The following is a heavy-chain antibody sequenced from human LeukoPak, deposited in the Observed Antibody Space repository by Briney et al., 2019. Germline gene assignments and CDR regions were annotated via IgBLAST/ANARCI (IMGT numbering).Heavy chain of an antibody. CDR1: EFTFSSYG. D-gene: IGHD5-12*01. Sequence: PGRSLRLSCAASEFTFSSYGMHWVRQAPGKGLEWVAIIWYDGSNKYYADSVKGRFTISRDNSKNTLYLQMNSLRAEDTAVYYCASDSGYAIPAYYFDYWGQGTLVTVSS. CDR2: IWYDGSNK. CDR3: ASDSGYAIPAYYFDY. V-gene: IGHV3-33*01. J-gene: IGHJ4*02.